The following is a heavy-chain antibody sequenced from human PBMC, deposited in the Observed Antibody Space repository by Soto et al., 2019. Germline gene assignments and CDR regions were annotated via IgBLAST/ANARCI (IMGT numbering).Heavy chain of an antibody. CDR1: GFTFSDHY. V-gene: IGHV3-72*01. D-gene: IGHD2-2*01. Sequence: GGSLRLSCAASGFTFSDHYMDWVRQAPGKGLEWVGRSRNKANSFTTEYAASVKGRFTISRDDSKNSLYLQMNSLKTEDTAVYYCARSGYCSSTSCHGAGWFDPWGQGT. J-gene: IGHJ5*02. CDR3: ARSGYCSSTSCHGAGWFDP. CDR2: SRNKANSFTT.